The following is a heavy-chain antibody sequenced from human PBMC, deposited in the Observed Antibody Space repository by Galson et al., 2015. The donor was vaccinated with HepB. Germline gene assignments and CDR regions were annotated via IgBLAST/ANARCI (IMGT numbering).Heavy chain of an antibody. CDR2: ISGNNGNTAT. CDR1: GNNLSSFG. CDR3: ARFFYHYDSSHHSWFDP. Sequence: SVKVSCKASGNNLSSFGISWVRQAPGQGLEWMGWISGNNGNTATNYAQKFQARVTMTTETSTNTAYMELRSLRSDDTAVYYCARFFYHYDSSHHSWFDPWGQGTLVTVSS. J-gene: IGHJ5*02. V-gene: IGHV1-18*01. D-gene: IGHD3-22*01.